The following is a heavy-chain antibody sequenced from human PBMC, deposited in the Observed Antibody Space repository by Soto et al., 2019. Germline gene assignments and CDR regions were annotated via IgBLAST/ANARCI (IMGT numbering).Heavy chain of an antibody. J-gene: IGHJ4*02. CDR1: GYTFTSYA. CDR3: ARGLDEGLLWFGETPPPSD. Sequence: ASVKVSCKASGYTFTSYAMHWVRQAPGQRLEWMGWINAGNGNTKYSQKFQGRVTITRDTSASTAYMELSSLRSEDTAVYYCARGLDEGLLWFGETPPPSDRGQGTRVTVSS. V-gene: IGHV1-3*01. CDR2: INAGNGNT. D-gene: IGHD3-10*01.